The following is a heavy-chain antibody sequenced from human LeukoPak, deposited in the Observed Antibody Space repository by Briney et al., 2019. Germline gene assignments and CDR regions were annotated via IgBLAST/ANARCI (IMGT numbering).Heavy chain of an antibody. Sequence: GGSLRLSCAASGFTFSSYAMSWVRQAPGKGLEWVSYISSSSSTIYYADSVKGRFTTSRDNAKNSLYLQMNSLRAEDTAVYYCASQLLWFGESLGYWGQGTLVTVSS. V-gene: IGHV3-48*01. D-gene: IGHD3-10*01. CDR1: GFTFSSYA. CDR2: ISSSSSTI. CDR3: ASQLLWFGESLGY. J-gene: IGHJ4*02.